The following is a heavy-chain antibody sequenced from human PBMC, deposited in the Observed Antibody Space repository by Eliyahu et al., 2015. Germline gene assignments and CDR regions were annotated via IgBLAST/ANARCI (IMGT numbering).Heavy chain of an antibody. CDR1: GGSVXSGSYY. Sequence: QVQLQESGPGLVKPSETLSLTCTVSGGSVXSGSYYWSWIRQPPGKGLEWIGYIYYSGSTNYNPSLKSRVTISVDTSKNQFSLKLSSVTAADTAVYYCAREGDVGSSWRTLDYWGQGTLVTVSS. D-gene: IGHD6-13*01. J-gene: IGHJ4*02. V-gene: IGHV4-61*01. CDR2: IYYSGST. CDR3: AREGDVGSSWRTLDY.